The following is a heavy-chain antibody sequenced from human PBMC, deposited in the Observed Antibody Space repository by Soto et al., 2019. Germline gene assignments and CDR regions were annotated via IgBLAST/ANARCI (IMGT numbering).Heavy chain of an antibody. CDR3: ARGVATKIVVVMYDAFEI. CDR2: IIPVFGSA. D-gene: IGHD3-22*01. J-gene: IGHJ3*02. CDR1: GATLNTFINYG. Sequence: QVQLVQSGAEVKKPGSSVKVSCEASGATLNTFINYGITWVRQAPGQGLEWMGGIIPVFGSAHYAQKFQGRVTISADESTRTAYMELSSLRSDDTAVYYCARGVATKIVVVMYDAFEIWGQGTMVTVSS. V-gene: IGHV1-69*12.